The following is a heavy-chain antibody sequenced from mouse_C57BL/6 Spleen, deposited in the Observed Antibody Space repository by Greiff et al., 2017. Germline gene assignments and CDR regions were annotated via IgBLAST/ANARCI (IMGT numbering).Heavy chain of an antibody. CDR3: ARRMSTTVVAPFDY. D-gene: IGHD1-1*01. Sequence: VQLQQPGAELVRPGTSVKLSCKASGYTFTSYWMHWVKQRPGQGLEWIGVIDPSDSYTNYNQKFKVKATLTVDTSSSTAYMQLSSLTSEDSAVYYCARRMSTTVVAPFDYWGQGTTLTVSS. J-gene: IGHJ2*01. V-gene: IGHV1-59*01. CDR2: IDPSDSYT. CDR1: GYTFTSYW.